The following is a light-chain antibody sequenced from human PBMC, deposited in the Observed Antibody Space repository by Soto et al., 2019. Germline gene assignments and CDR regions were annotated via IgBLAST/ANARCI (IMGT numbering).Light chain of an antibody. CDR3: CSYAGSSTWV. CDR2: EVS. Sequence: QSALAQPASVSGSPGQSITISCTGTSSVVGSYNLVSWYQQHPGKAPKPMIYEVSKRPSGVSNRFSGSKSGNTASLTISGLQAEDEADYSCCSYAGSSTWVFETGTKVTVL. V-gene: IGLV2-23*02. J-gene: IGLJ1*01. CDR1: SSVVGSYNL.